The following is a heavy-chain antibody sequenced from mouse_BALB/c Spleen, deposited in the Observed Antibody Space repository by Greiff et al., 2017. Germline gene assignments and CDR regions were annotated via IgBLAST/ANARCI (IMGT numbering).Heavy chain of an antibody. V-gene: IGHV5-6-5*01. J-gene: IGHJ3*01. CDR1: GFTFSSYA. CDR2: ISSGGST. D-gene: IGHD2-4*01. Sequence: EVKLMESGGGLVKPGGSLTLSCAASGFTFSSYAMSWVRQTPAKRLEWVASISSGGSTYYPDSVKGRFTISRNNARNNLYLQMDSLRSEDTAMYYCARDGDYDYDEGTWFAYWGQGTLVTVSA. CDR3: ARDGDYDYDEGTWFAY.